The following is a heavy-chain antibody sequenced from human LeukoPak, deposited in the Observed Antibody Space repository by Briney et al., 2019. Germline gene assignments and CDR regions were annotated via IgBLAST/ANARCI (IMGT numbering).Heavy chain of an antibody. Sequence: PGGSLRLSCAASGFTFSNYYMTWVRQAPGKGLEWVSYISTSSTYTKYAESVKGRFTISRDDAKNSLYLQMDSLRAEDTAVYYCARIHLFLDQGLIRGVDFWGQGTLVSVSS. D-gene: IGHD2-8*01. CDR3: ARIHLFLDQGLIRGVDF. J-gene: IGHJ4*02. V-gene: IGHV3-11*03. CDR1: GFTFSNYY. CDR2: ISTSSTYT.